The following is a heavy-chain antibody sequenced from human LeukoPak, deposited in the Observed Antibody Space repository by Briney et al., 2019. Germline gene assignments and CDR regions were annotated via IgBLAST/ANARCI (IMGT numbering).Heavy chain of an antibody. Sequence: SETLSLTCTVSGYSISSGYYWGWIRQPPGKGLEWIGSIYHSGSTYYNPSLKSRVTISVDTSKNQFSLKLSSVTAADTAVYYCAIVGGSGYDSAFDIWGQGTMVTVSS. CDR1: GYSISSGYY. CDR2: IYHSGST. J-gene: IGHJ3*02. V-gene: IGHV4-38-2*02. D-gene: IGHD5-12*01. CDR3: AIVGGSGYDSAFDI.